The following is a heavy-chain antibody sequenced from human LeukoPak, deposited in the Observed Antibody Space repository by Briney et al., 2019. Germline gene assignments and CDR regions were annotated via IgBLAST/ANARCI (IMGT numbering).Heavy chain of an antibody. CDR2: NTSSGSAV. V-gene: IGHV3-48*03. D-gene: IGHD5-24*01. J-gene: IGHJ3*02. CDR1: GFTFSGYE. Sequence: PGGSLRLSCAASGFTFSGYEMNWVRQAPGKGLEWVSYNTSSGSAVFYSDSVKGRFTISRDNAENSLYLQMNSLRAEDTAVYYCARDQTAMANSRAFDIWGQGTTVTVSS. CDR3: ARDQTAMANSRAFDI.